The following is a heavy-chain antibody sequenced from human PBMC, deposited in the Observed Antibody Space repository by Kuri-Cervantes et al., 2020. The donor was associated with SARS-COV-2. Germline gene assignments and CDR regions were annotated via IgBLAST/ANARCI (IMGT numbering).Heavy chain of an antibody. D-gene: IGHD3-9*01. CDR1: GYTLTELS. V-gene: IGHV1-24*01. CDR2: FDPEDGET. Sequence: ASVKVSCKVSGYTLTELSMHWVRQAPGKGLEWMGGFDPEDGETIYAQKFQGRVTMTEDTSTDTAYMELSSLRSEDTAVYYCAKDKSVNFAKNYFDYWGQGTLVTVSS. CDR3: AKDKSVNFAKNYFDY. J-gene: IGHJ4*02.